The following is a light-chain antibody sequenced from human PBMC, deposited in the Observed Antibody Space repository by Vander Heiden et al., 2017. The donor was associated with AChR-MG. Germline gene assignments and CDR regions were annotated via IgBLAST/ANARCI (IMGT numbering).Light chain of an antibody. CDR3: AAWDDSLNGPVV. Sequence: QSVLTHPPSASGTPGQRVPISCSGSSSNIGSNTVNWYQQLPGTAPKLLIYSNNQRPSGVPDRFSGSKSGTSASLAISGLQSEDEADYYCAAWDDSLNGPVVFGGGTKLTVL. V-gene: IGLV1-44*01. CDR1: SSNIGSNT. CDR2: SNN. J-gene: IGLJ2*01.